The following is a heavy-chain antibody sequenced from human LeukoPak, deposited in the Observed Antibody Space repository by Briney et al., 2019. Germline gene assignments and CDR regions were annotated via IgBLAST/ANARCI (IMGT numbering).Heavy chain of an antibody. D-gene: IGHD1-26*01. Sequence: PGGSLRLSCAASGFTFSSYSLNWVRQAPGNGLEWVSGISGSGGSTYYADSVKGRFSISRDNSKNTLYLQLNSLRVDDSAEYYCAKAHGGSYHSGIDWGQGTLVIVSS. CDR1: GFTFSSYS. J-gene: IGHJ1*01. CDR2: ISGSGGST. CDR3: AKAHGGSYHSGID. V-gene: IGHV3-23*01.